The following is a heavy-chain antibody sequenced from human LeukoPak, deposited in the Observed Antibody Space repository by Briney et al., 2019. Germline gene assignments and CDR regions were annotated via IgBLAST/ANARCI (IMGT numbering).Heavy chain of an antibody. CDR1: GYTFTSYY. CDR2: INPSGGST. J-gene: IGHJ4*02. D-gene: IGHD3-10*01. CDR3: ARDLGNEHSSGSYYNFGY. Sequence: ASVKVSCKASGYTFTSYYMHWVRQAPGQGLEWMGIINPSGGSTSYAQKFQGRVTMTRDTSTSTVYMELSSLRSEDTAVYYCARDLGNEHSSGSYYNFGYWGQGTLVTVSS. V-gene: IGHV1-46*01.